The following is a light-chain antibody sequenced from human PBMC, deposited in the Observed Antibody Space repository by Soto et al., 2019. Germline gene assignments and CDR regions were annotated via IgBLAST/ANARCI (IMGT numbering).Light chain of an antibody. CDR3: CSYAGSSTWV. CDR2: EGS. V-gene: IGLV2-23*01. Sequence: QSALTQPASVSGSPGQSITISCTGTSSDVGSYNFVSWYQQHPGKAPKVMIYEGSKRPSGVSNRFSGSKSGNTASLTISGLQAEDEADYYCCSYAGSSTWVFGTGIKVTVL. J-gene: IGLJ1*01. CDR1: SSDVGSYNF.